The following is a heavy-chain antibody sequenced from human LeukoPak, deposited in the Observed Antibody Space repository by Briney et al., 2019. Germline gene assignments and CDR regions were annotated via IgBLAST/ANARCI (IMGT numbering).Heavy chain of an antibody. CDR2: IIPIFGTA. CDR3: ARARKDIVVVPAAGNILYYYYYGMDV. D-gene: IGHD2-2*01. CDR1: GGTFSSYA. J-gene: IGHJ6*02. Sequence: GASVKVSCKASGGTFSSYAISWVRQAPGQGLDWMGGIIPIFGTANNAQKFQGRVTITADESTSTAYMELSSLRSEDTAVYYCARARKDIVVVPAAGNILYYYYYGMDVWGQGTTVTVSS. V-gene: IGHV1-69*01.